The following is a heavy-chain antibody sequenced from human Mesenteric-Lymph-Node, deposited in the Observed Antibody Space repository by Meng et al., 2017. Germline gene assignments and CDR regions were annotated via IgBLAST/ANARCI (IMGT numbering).Heavy chain of an antibody. Sequence: SETLSLTCTVSGGSISSYYWSWIRQHPGKGLEWIGYIYYSGSTYYNPSLKSRVTISVDTSKNQFSLKLSSVTAADTAVYYCARVPNYGSGSYGMDVWGQGTTVTVSS. D-gene: IGHD3-10*01. J-gene: IGHJ6*02. CDR2: IYYSGST. CDR1: GGSISSYY. V-gene: IGHV4-59*12. CDR3: ARVPNYGSGSYGMDV.